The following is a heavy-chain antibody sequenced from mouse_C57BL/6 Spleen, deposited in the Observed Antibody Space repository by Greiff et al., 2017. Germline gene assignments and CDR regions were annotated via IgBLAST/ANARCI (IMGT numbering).Heavy chain of an antibody. CDR3: ARNGLITTVVATRAMDY. CDR1: GYAFSSYW. CDR2: IYPGDGDT. V-gene: IGHV1-80*01. J-gene: IGHJ4*01. D-gene: IGHD1-1*01. Sequence: VQLVESGAELVKPGASVKISCKASGYAFSSYWMNWVKQRPGKGLEWIGQIYPGDGDTNYNGKFKGKATLTADKSSSTAYMQLSSLTSEDSAVYFCARNGLITTVVATRAMDYWGQGTSVTVSS.